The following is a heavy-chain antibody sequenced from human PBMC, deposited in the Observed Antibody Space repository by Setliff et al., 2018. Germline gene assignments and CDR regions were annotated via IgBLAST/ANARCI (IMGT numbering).Heavy chain of an antibody. V-gene: IGHV4-38-2*02. CDR2: IYRDGNT. Sequence: PSETLSLTCAVSGYSINSGYYWGWIRQSPGKGLEWIGSIYRDGNTYYNPSLRSRVTISVDTSKNQFSPNLSSVTAADTAVYYCARDGYGDDWNTFVDVYYYYMDVWGKGTTVTVSS. CDR1: GYSINSGYY. CDR3: ARDGYGDDWNTFVDVYYYYMDV. J-gene: IGHJ6*03. D-gene: IGHD5-18*01.